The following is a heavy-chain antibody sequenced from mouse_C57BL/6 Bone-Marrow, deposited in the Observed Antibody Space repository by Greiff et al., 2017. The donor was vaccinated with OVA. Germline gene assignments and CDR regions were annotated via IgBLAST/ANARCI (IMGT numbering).Heavy chain of an antibody. J-gene: IGHJ3*01. Sequence: QVQLQQPGAELVKPGASVKLSCKASGYTFTSYWITWVKQRPGQGLEWIGDIYPGSGSTDYNEKFKVKATLTGYTASSTAYMQLSSLTSEDSAVYDCARSCYYGSSYVGFAYWGQGTLVTVSA. V-gene: IGHV1-55*01. CDR3: ARSCYYGSSYVGFAY. CDR2: IYPGSGST. D-gene: IGHD1-1*01. CDR1: GYTFTSYW.